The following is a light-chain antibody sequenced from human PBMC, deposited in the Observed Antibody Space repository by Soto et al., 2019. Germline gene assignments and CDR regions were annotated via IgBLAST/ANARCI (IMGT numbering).Light chain of an antibody. Sequence: QSVLTQPPSVSVAPVQRVTISCTGSSSNIGAGYDVHWYLHVPGTAPKLLIYGNGNRPSGVPDRFSGSKSGTSASLAITGLQAEDEADYYCQSFESSLSAVVFGGGTKLTVL. V-gene: IGLV1-40*01. CDR1: SSNIGAGYD. J-gene: IGLJ2*01. CDR3: QSFESSLSAVV. CDR2: GNG.